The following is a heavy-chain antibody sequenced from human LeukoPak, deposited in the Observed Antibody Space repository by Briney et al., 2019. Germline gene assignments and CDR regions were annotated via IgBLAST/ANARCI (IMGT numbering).Heavy chain of an antibody. D-gene: IGHD1-26*01. CDR1: GYTFTGYY. Sequence: ASVKVSCKASGYTFTGYYMHWVRQAPGQGLEWMGWINPNSGGTNYAQKFQGRVTMTRDTSISTVYMELSSLRSEDTAVYYCAREEAIVGALDYWGQGTLITVSS. CDR2: INPNSGGT. CDR3: AREEAIVGALDY. V-gene: IGHV1-2*02. J-gene: IGHJ4*02.